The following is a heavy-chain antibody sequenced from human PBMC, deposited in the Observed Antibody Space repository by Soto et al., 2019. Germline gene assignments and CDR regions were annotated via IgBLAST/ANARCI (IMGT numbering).Heavy chain of an antibody. V-gene: IGHV1-3*01. J-gene: IGHJ4*02. CDR2: IHGGNDKT. CDR1: GYNFTKFA. Sequence: ASVKVSCKASGYNFTKFAIYWVRQAPGQRLEWLGWIHGGNDKTGYSQKFKGRVVITKNTSASTAFMELSSLRSEDTAVYYCARVGYVDSDGFPRPYDYWGQGSLVTFSS. CDR3: ARVGYVDSDGFPRPYDY. D-gene: IGHD3-9*01.